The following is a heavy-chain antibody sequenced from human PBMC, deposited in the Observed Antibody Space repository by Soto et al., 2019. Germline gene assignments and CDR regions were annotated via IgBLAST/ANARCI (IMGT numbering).Heavy chain of an antibody. Sequence: GGSLRLSCAASGFTFSSYSMNWVRQAPGKGLEWVSSISSSSSYIYYADSVKGRFTISRDNAKNSLYLQMNSLRAEDTAVYYCARDDLTYGDNYYYYGMDVWGQGTTVTVSS. D-gene: IGHD4-17*01. CDR1: GFTFSSYS. V-gene: IGHV3-21*01. CDR2: ISSSSSYI. CDR3: ARDDLTYGDNYYYYGMDV. J-gene: IGHJ6*02.